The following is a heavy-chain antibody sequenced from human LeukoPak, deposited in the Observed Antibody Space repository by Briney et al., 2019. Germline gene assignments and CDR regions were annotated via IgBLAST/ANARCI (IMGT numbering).Heavy chain of an antibody. D-gene: IGHD4-4*01. Sequence: SETLSLTCTVSGGSISSYYWSWIRQPPGKGLEWIGYIYYSGSTNYNPSLKSRATISVDTSKNQFSLKLSSVTAADTAVYYCARAEMATVKFDYWGQGTLVTVSS. J-gene: IGHJ4*02. V-gene: IGHV4-59*01. CDR3: ARAEMATVKFDY. CDR2: IYYSGST. CDR1: GGSISSYY.